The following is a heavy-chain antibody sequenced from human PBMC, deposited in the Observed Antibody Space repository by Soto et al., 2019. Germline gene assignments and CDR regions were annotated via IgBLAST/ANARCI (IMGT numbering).Heavy chain of an antibody. CDR3: ARAPGYDYVWLSYRQSPPHYFDY. V-gene: IGHV4-30-4*01. CDR1: GGSISSGDYY. J-gene: IGHJ4*02. CDR2: IYYSGST. D-gene: IGHD3-16*02. Sequence: SETLSLTCTVSGGSISSGDYYWSWIRQPPGKGLEWIGYIYYSGSTYYNPSLKSRVTISVDTSKNQFSLKLSSVTAADTAVYYCARAPGYDYVWLSYRQSPPHYFDYWGPGTLVTVS.